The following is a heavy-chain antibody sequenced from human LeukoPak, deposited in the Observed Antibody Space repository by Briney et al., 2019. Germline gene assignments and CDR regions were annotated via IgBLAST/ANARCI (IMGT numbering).Heavy chain of an antibody. V-gene: IGHV4-59*12. J-gene: IGHJ4*02. D-gene: IGHD3-22*01. CDR2: IYYSGST. CDR1: GGSISSYY. CDR3: ARATTVEYYYDSSGYLY. Sequence: SETLSLTCTVSGGSISSYYWSWIRQPPGKGLEWIGYIYYSGSTNYNPSLKSRVTISVDTSKNQFSLKLSSVTAADTAVYYCARATTVEYYYDSSGYLYWGQGTLVTVSS.